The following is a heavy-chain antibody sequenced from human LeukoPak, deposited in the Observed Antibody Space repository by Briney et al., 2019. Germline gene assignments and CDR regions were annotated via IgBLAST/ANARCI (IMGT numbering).Heavy chain of an antibody. CDR3: ARELPPLEKYYFDY. Sequence: GGSLRLSCAASGFTFSSYGMHWVRQAPGKGLEWVAIISYDGSNQYYADSVKGRFTISRDNSKNTLSLQMNSLRAEDTAVYYCARELPPLEKYYFDYWGQGTLVTVSS. V-gene: IGHV3-30*03. D-gene: IGHD3-3*01. CDR1: GFTFSSYG. CDR2: ISYDGSNQ. J-gene: IGHJ4*02.